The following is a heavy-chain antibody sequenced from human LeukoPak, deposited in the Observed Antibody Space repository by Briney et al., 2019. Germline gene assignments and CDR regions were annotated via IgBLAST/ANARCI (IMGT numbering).Heavy chain of an antibody. CDR1: GDSISSSDHY. J-gene: IGHJ3*01. CDR2: IYYSGST. V-gene: IGHV4-39*01. Sequence: SETLSLTCTVSGDSISSSDHYWGWIRQPPGKGLEWIGGIYYSGSTYYTPSLKSRVTISVDTSKNQFSLKLSSVTATDTAVYYCARHSAGLNDPFDLWIQGTMVTVSS. D-gene: IGHD1-14*01. CDR3: ARHSAGLNDPFDL.